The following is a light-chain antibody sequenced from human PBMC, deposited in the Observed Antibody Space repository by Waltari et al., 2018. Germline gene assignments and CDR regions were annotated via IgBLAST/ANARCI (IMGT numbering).Light chain of an antibody. CDR1: QSVGNN. CDR3: QQYNHWPPYT. J-gene: IGKJ2*01. Sequence: EIVMTQAPPTLSVSPGDTASLSCRASQSVGNNLAWYQQKPVQAPRLLIYGAYNRATGIPARFSGSGSGTEFTLTISSLQSEDFAVYYCQQYNHWPPYTFGQGTKLEIK. V-gene: IGKV3-15*01. CDR2: GAY.